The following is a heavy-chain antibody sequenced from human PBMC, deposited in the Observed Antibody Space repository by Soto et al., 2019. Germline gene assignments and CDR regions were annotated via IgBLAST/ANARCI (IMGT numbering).Heavy chain of an antibody. J-gene: IGHJ6*02. D-gene: IGHD2-21*01. Sequence: VQVVQSEAEAKQPGSSVKLSCKVSGVTFSNAAFSWVRQAPGQGLEWMGGIIPIFGGAKDVQKFQARVKITAAEMTDIVYMEVTSLRIDDPAVYFCARDGAYRHQARPPEYFGMDVWRQGTTVTLSS. CDR1: GVTFSNAA. CDR2: IIPIFGGA. V-gene: IGHV1-69*01. CDR3: ARDGAYRHQARPPEYFGMDV.